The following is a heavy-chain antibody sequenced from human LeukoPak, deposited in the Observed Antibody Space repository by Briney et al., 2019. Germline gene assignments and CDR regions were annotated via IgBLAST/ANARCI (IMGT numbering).Heavy chain of an antibody. CDR3: ARGFTSLGGYYRPFYFDY. J-gene: IGHJ4*02. Sequence: GGSLRLSCEASGFIFSSYEMNWVRQSPGRGLEWVAYISNTGKTVHYADSVKGRVTISRDSAKNSLYLQMNSLRPEDTAVYHCARGFTSLGGYYRPFYFDYWGQGTLVAVSS. CDR1: GFIFSSYE. V-gene: IGHV3-48*03. D-gene: IGHD3-10*01. CDR2: ISNTGKTV.